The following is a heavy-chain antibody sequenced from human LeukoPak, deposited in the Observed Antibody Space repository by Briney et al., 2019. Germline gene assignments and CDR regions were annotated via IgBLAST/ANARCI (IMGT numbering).Heavy chain of an antibody. V-gene: IGHV1-69*04. CDR2: IIPILGIA. J-gene: IGHJ6*03. CDR1: GGTFSSYT. Sequence: ASVKVSCKVSGGTFSSYTISWVRQAPGQGLEWMGRIIPILGIANYVQKFQGRVTLTADKSTSTAYMELSSLRSEDTAVYYCARDYYMDVWGKGTTVTVSS. CDR3: ARDYYMDV.